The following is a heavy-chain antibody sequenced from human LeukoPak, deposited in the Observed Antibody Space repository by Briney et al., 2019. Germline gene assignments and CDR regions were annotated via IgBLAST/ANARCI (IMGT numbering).Heavy chain of an antibody. CDR1: GGSMSPDY. J-gene: IGHJ4*02. CDR2: QYYSVPP. V-gene: IGHV4-59*08. Sequence: SETLSLTCSVAGGSMSPDYWNWVRQPPGEGRGWIGYQYYSVPPDYNPSLKRRLPFSVDTSKNLFSLKLTSVTAADTAVYFCVRFTTATFSFDYWGQGALVSVSS. CDR3: VRFTTATFSFDY. D-gene: IGHD4-17*01.